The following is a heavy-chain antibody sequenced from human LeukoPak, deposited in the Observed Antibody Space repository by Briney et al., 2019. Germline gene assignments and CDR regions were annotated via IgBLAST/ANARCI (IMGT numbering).Heavy chain of an antibody. CDR1: GFTFSDYY. CDR2: ISSSSSYT. V-gene: IGHV3-11*06. CDR3: ARRNFGVVFGGMDV. J-gene: IGHJ6*02. D-gene: IGHD3-3*01. Sequence: EGSLRLSCAASGFTFSDYYMSWIRQAPGKGLEWVSYISSSSSYTNYADSVKGRFTISRDNAKNSLYLQMNSLRAEDTAVYYCARRNFGVVFGGMDVWGQGTTVTVSS.